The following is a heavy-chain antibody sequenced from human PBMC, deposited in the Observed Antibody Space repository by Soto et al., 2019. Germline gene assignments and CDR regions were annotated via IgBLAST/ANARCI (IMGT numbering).Heavy chain of an antibody. CDR1: GYTFTSYA. D-gene: IGHD3-22*01. CDR2: INAGNGNT. Sequence: ASVKVSCKASGYTFTSYAMHWVRQAPGQRLEWMGWINAGNGNTKYSQKFQGRGTITRDTSASTAYMELSSLRSEDTAVYYCARHDSSGYYWDDAFDIWGQGTMVTVSS. V-gene: IGHV1-3*01. J-gene: IGHJ3*02. CDR3: ARHDSSGYYWDDAFDI.